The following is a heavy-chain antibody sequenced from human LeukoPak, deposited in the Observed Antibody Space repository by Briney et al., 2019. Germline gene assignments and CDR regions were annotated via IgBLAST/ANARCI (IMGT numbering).Heavy chain of an antibody. CDR2: ISGSGGST. CDR3: AKDLKVFDY. V-gene: IGHV3-23*01. Sequence: HPGRSLRLSCVASGFSLSSYGIHWVRQAPGKGLEWVSAISGSGGSTYYADSVKGRFTISRDNSKNTLYLQMNSLRAEDTAVYYCAKDLKVFDYWGQGTLVTVSS. J-gene: IGHJ4*02. CDR1: GFSLSSYG.